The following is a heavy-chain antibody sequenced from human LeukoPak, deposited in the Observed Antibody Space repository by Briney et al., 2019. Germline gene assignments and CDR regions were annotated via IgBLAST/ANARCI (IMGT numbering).Heavy chain of an antibody. Sequence: GGSLRLSCAASGFTFSNTWMSWVRQAPGEGLKWLGLLKSQAEGGTADNAAPVKDRFSISKGESKNTLYLQMNSLKPEDTALYYCVTGGHYFGSWGQGTLVTVSS. CDR3: VTGGHYFGS. D-gene: IGHD3-9*01. V-gene: IGHV3-15*01. J-gene: IGHJ5*02. CDR1: GFTFSNTW. CDR2: LKSQAEGGTA.